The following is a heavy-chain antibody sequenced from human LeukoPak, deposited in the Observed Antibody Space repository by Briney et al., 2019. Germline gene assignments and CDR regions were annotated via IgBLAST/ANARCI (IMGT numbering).Heavy chain of an antibody. J-gene: IGHJ4*02. D-gene: IGHD3-10*01. Sequence: ASVTVSCKASGYTFTSYAMNWVRQAPGQGLEWMGWINTNTGNPTYAQGFTGRFVFSLDTSVSTAYLQISRLKAEDTAVYYCARRVYGSGRVGYFDYWGQGTLVTVSS. CDR1: GYTFTSYA. CDR2: INTNTGNP. V-gene: IGHV7-4-1*02. CDR3: ARRVYGSGRVGYFDY.